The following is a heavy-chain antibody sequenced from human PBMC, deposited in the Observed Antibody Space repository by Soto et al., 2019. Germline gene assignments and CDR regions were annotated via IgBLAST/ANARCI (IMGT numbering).Heavy chain of an antibody. D-gene: IGHD6-6*01. Sequence: PGESLKISCKGSGYSFTSYWIGWVRQMPGKGLEWMGIIYPGDSDTRYSPSFQGQVTISADKSISTAYLQWSSLKASDTAMYYCARVASEFWRRAARRSYYYYGMDGWGQGTTVTVSS. V-gene: IGHV5-51*01. CDR2: IYPGDSDT. CDR1: GYSFTSYW. CDR3: ARVASEFWRRAARRSYYYYGMDG. J-gene: IGHJ6*02.